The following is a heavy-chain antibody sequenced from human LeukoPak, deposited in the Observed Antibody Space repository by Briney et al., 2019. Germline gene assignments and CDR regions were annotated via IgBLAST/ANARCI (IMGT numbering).Heavy chain of an antibody. Sequence: GGSLRLSCAASGFTFSSYGMHWVRQAPGKGLEWVAVIWYDGSNKNYADSVKGRLTISRDNSKNTLYLQMNSLRAEDTAVYYCARDGSRYYFDYWGQGTLVTVSS. V-gene: IGHV3-33*01. CDR3: ARDGSRYYFDY. CDR2: IWYDGSNK. D-gene: IGHD6-13*01. CDR1: GFTFSSYG. J-gene: IGHJ4*02.